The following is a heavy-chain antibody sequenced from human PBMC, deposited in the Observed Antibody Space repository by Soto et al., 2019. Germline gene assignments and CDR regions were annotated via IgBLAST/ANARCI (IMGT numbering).Heavy chain of an antibody. D-gene: IGHD3-3*01. V-gene: IGHV3-9*01. CDR3: AKDYDFWSGCFDY. CDR2: ISWNSGTI. CDR1: GFTFDDYA. Sequence: GGSLRLSCAASGFTFDDYAMQWVRQAPGKGLEWVSGISWNSGTIGYAASVRGRFTISRDNAKNSLCLQMNSLRAEDTALYYCAKDYDFWSGCFDYWGQGTLVTVSS. J-gene: IGHJ4*02.